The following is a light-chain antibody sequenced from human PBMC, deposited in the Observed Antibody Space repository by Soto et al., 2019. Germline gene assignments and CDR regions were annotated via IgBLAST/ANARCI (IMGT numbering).Light chain of an antibody. V-gene: IGLV2-14*01. Sequence: QTASVSGSPGQSITISCTGTSTDVGAYNYVSWYQQHPGKAPKLVIYEVSKRPSGVSNHFSGSKSGNTASLTISGLQSEDEADYYCSSYTSSRILLFGGGTKLTVL. CDR3: SSYTSSRILL. CDR1: STDVGAYNY. J-gene: IGLJ2*01. CDR2: EVS.